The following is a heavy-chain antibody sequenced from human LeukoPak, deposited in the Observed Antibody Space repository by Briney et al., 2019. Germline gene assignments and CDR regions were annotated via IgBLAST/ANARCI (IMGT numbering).Heavy chain of an antibody. V-gene: IGHV1-2*02. J-gene: IGHJ5*02. Sequence: ASVKVSCKASGYTFTGYYMHWVRQAPGQGLEWMGWINLNSGGTNYAQKFQGRVTMTRDTSISTAYMELSRLRSDDTAVYYCARCPYYYDSSGYYYLSYNWFDPWGQGTLVTVSS. CDR3: ARCPYYYDSSGYYYLSYNWFDP. CDR2: INLNSGGT. D-gene: IGHD3-22*01. CDR1: GYTFTGYY.